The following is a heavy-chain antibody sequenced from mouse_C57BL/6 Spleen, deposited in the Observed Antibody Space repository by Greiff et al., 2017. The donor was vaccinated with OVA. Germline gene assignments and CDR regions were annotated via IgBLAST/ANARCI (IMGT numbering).Heavy chain of an antibody. CDR1: GYTFTDYY. CDR2: INPYNGGT. CDR3: ARRYAYAMDY. J-gene: IGHJ4*01. Sequence: VQLKQSGPVLVKPGASVKMSCKASGYTFTDYYMNWVKQSHGKSLEWIGVINPYNGGTSYNQKFKGKATLTVDKSSSTAYMELNSLTSEDSAVYYCARRYAYAMDYWGQGTSVTVSS. V-gene: IGHV1-19*01. D-gene: IGHD2-14*01.